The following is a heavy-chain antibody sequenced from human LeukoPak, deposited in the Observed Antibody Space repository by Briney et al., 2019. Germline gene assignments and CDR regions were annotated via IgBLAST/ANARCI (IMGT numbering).Heavy chain of an antibody. D-gene: IGHD3-16*02. J-gene: IGHJ4*02. Sequence: GGSLRFSGAASGFTFSNYAMHWSGQTPGKGLNWVAFVSYDGSWDSHSDSVKGRFTISRDDSKNTLYLQMTRLRAEDTAVYYCTREERGYIPAFWGQGTLVTVSS. CDR1: GFTFSNYA. CDR3: TREERGYIPAF. V-gene: IGHV3-30*01. CDR2: VSYDGSWD.